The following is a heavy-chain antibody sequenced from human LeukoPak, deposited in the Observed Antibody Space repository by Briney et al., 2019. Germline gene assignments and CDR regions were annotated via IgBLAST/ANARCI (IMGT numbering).Heavy chain of an antibody. D-gene: IGHD3-16*01. CDR2: ITSSSIYK. CDR1: GFTLSRHT. CDR3: AGGGDFDY. Sequence: GGPLRLSCAASGFTLSRHTMTWVRQAPGKGLEWVSAITSSSIYKYFADSVKGRFAISRDNAKNSVYLQMNGLRAEDTAVYFCAGGGDFDYWGQGILVTVSA. V-gene: IGHV3-21*01. J-gene: IGHJ4*02.